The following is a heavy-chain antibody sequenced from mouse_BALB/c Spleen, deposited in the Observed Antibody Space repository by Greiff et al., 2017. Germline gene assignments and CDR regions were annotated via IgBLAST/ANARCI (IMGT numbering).Heavy chain of an antibody. V-gene: IGHV5-6*02. CDR1: GFTFSSYG. D-gene: IGHD2-4*01. Sequence: EVKVVESGGDLVKPGGSLKLSCAASGFTFSSYGMSWVRQTPDKRLEWVATISSGGSYTYYPDSVKGRFTISRDNAKNTLYLQMSSLKSEDTAMYYCARRDDYDYFDYWGQGTTLTVSS. J-gene: IGHJ2*01. CDR3: ARRDDYDYFDY. CDR2: ISSGGSYT.